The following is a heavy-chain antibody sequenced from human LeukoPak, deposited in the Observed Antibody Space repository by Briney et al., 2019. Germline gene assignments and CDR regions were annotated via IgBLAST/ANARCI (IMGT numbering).Heavy chain of an antibody. V-gene: IGHV4-39*02. J-gene: IGHJ4*02. D-gene: IGHD4-17*01. Sequence: SETLSLTCTVSGGSISSSSYYWGWIRQPPGKGLEWIGSNYYSGSTYYNPSLQSQVTISVDTSKNQFSLKLSSVTAADTAVYYCARETDYGDYLGYFDYWGQGTLVTVSS. CDR2: NYYSGST. CDR1: GGSISSSSYY. CDR3: ARETDYGDYLGYFDY.